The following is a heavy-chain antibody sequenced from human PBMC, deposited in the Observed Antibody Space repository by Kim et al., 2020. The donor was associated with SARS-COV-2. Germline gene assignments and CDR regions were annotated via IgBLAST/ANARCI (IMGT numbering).Heavy chain of an antibody. J-gene: IGHJ4*02. CDR2: ISYDGSNK. V-gene: IGHV3-30*03. D-gene: IGHD6-13*01. CDR3: ARPHGYSSSWYGSFYYDSSGSHPAIRDDY. CDR1: GFTFSSYG. Sequence: GGSLRLSCAASGFTFSSYGMHWVRQAPGKGLEWVAVISYDGSNKYYADSVKGRFTISRDNSKNTLYLQMNSLRAEDTAVYYCARPHGYSSSWYGSFYYDSSGSHPAIRDDYWGQGTLVTVSS.